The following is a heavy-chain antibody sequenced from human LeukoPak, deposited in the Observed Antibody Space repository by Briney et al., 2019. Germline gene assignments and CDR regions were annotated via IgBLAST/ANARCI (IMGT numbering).Heavy chain of an antibody. J-gene: IGHJ6*03. D-gene: IGHD3-3*01. Sequence: SETLSLTRAVYGGSFSGYYWSWIRQPPGKGLEWIGEINHSGSTDYNPSLKSRVTISVDTSKNQFSLKLSSVTAADTAVYYCARANRDYDFWSGAPYYYYMDVWGKGTTVTVSS. CDR2: INHSGST. CDR1: GGSFSGYY. CDR3: ARANRDYDFWSGAPYYYYMDV. V-gene: IGHV4-34*01.